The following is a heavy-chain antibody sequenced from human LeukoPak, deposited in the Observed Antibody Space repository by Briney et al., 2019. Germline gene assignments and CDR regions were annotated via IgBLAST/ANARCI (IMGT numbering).Heavy chain of an antibody. J-gene: IGHJ3*02. CDR2: IIPIFGTA. V-gene: IGHV1-69*13. D-gene: IGHD3-22*01. CDR1: GGTFSSYA. CDR3: ARSKTIITMIVVVIPAAFDI. Sequence: ASVKVSCKASGGTFSSYAISWVRQAPGQGLEWMGGIIPIFGTANYAQKFQGRVTITADESTSTAYMELSSLRSEDTAVYYCARSKTIITMIVVVIPAAFDIWGQGTMVTVS.